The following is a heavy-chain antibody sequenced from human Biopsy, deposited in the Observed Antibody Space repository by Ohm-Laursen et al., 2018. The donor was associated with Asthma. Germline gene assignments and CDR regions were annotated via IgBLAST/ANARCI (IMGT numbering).Heavy chain of an antibody. CDR3: ARRITIFGVVQKDHGMDA. Sequence: PSETLSLTCAVSGGPMTPTSHYWDWIRQAPGKGLEWIGYISYGGKTSYNPSLKNRVTISRDTSKNQFSLRLTSVNAADTAVYFCARRITIFGVVQKDHGMDAWGQGTTVIVSS. V-gene: IGHV4-39*01. J-gene: IGHJ6*02. CDR1: GGPMTPTSHY. D-gene: IGHD3-3*01. CDR2: ISYGGKT.